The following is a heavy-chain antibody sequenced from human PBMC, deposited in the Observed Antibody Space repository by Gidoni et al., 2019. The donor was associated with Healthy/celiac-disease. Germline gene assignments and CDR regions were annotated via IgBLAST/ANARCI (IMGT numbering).Heavy chain of an antibody. CDR1: GYTFTSYA. CDR3: ARNVGMVRGRIHYYYYGMDV. V-gene: IGHV1-3*01. J-gene: IGHJ6*02. Sequence: QVQLVQSGAEVKKPGASVKVSCKASGYTFTSYAMPWVRPAPGQRLEWMGWINAGNGNTKYSQKFQGRVTITRDTSASTAYMELSSLRSEDTAVYYCARNVGMVRGRIHYYYYGMDVWGQGTTVTVSS. CDR2: INAGNGNT. D-gene: IGHD3-10*01.